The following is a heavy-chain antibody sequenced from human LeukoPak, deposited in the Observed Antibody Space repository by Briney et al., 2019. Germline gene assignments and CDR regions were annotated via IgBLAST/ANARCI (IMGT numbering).Heavy chain of an antibody. CDR1: GFTFSSCG. CDR3: AKDRKTYYYGIDV. D-gene: IGHD1-14*01. Sequence: GRSLRLSCAASGFTFSSCGMHWVRQAPGKGLEWVAVISYDGSNKYHADSVKGRFTISRDNSKNTLYLQMNSLRPEDTAVYYCAKDRKTYYYGIDVWGQGTTVTVSS. V-gene: IGHV3-30*18. J-gene: IGHJ6*02. CDR2: ISYDGSNK.